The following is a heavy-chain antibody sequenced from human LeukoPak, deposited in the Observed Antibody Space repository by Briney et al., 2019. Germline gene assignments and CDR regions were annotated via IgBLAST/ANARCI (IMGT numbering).Heavy chain of an antibody. CDR1: GFTFSDYY. CDR2: ISSSGSTI. Sequence: GGSLRLSCAASGFTFSDYYMSWIRQAPGKGLEWVSYISSSGSTIYYADSVKGRFTISRDNAKNSLYLQMNSLRAEDTAVYYCARDLYYYDSSGYPFDYWGQGTLVTVSS. J-gene: IGHJ4*02. CDR3: ARDLYYYDSSGYPFDY. D-gene: IGHD3-22*01. V-gene: IGHV3-11*04.